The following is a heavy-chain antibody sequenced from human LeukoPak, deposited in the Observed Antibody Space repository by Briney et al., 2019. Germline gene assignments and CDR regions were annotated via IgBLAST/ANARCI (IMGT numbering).Heavy chain of an antibody. V-gene: IGHV3-30*18. CDR2: ISYDGSNK. J-gene: IGHJ6*02. CDR1: GFTFSSYG. D-gene: IGHD2-2*01. CDR3: AKKVVPTIGSGMDV. Sequence: PGGSLRLSCAASGFTFSSYGMHWVRQAPGKGLEWVAVISYDGSNKYYADSVKGRFTISRDNAEGALYLHMDSLRAEDTAVYYCAKKVVPTIGSGMDVWGQGTTVTVSS.